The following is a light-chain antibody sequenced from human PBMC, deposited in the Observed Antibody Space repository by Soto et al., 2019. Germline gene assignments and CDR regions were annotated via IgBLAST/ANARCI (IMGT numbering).Light chain of an antibody. J-gene: IGKJ4*01. CDR1: QNLRSS. CDR3: QQSYSNPLT. V-gene: IGKV3-15*01. Sequence: LMTQSPSTLSVSPGESAPLSCRASQNLRSSLAWYQQKPGQAPRLLIYGASTRATGIPARFSGSGSGTEFTLTISSLPSEDFEVYFCQQSYSNPLTFGGGTKVDIK. CDR2: GAS.